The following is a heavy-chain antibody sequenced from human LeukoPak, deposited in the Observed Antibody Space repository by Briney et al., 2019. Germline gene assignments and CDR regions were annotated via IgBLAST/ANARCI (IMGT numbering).Heavy chain of an antibody. J-gene: IGHJ1*01. Sequence: PSETLSLTCAVYGGSFSGYYWSWIRQPPGKGLEWIGEIYHSGGTTYNPSLTSRVTISVDTSKNQFSLKLSSVTAAYTAVYYCARGPCQLLFVGKYFQHWGQGTLVTVSS. CDR3: ARGPCQLLFVGKYFQH. CDR2: IYHSGGT. V-gene: IGHV4-34*01. D-gene: IGHD2-2*01. CDR1: GGSFSGYY.